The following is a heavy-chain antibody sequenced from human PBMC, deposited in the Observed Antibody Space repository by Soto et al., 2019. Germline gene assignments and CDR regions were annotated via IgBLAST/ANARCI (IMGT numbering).Heavy chain of an antibody. J-gene: IGHJ6*02. CDR2: INHSGST. CDR1: GGSFSGYY. D-gene: IGHD3-3*01. CDR3: ARGGGGITIFGVVIKAPYGMDV. V-gene: IGHV4-34*01. Sequence: SETLSLTCAVYGGSFSGYYWSWIRPPPGKGLEWIGEINHSGSTNYNPSLKSRVTISVDTSKNQFSLKLSSVTAADTAVYYCARGGGGITIFGVVIKAPYGMDVWSQGTTVTSP.